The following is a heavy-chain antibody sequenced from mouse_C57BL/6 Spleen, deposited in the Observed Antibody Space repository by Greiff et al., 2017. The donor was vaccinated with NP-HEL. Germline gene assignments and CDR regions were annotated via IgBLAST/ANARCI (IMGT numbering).Heavy chain of an antibody. V-gene: IGHV5-17*01. CDR3: ARDDGYDEDFYAMDY. CDR1: GFTFSDYG. Sequence: EVKVVESGGGLVKPGGSLKLTCAASGFTFSDYGMHWVRQAPEKGLEWVAYISSGSSTIYYADTVKGRFTISRDNAKNTLFLQMTSLRSEDTAMYYCARDDGYDEDFYAMDYWGQGTSVTVSS. CDR2: ISSGSSTI. D-gene: IGHD2-2*01. J-gene: IGHJ4*01.